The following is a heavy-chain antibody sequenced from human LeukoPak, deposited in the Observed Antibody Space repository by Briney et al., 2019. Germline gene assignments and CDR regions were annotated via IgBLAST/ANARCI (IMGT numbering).Heavy chain of an antibody. CDR3: AGNFDVKGFDP. J-gene: IGHJ5*02. D-gene: IGHD3-9*01. Sequence: GASVKLSCKASGYTFTGYYMNWVRQAPGQGLEWMGWINSDSGFTKYAQKFQGRVTMTRDTSITTVYMDLTRLTSDDTAVYYCAGNFDVKGFDPWGQGTLVTVSS. CDR2: INSDSGFT. V-gene: IGHV1-2*02. CDR1: GYTFTGYY.